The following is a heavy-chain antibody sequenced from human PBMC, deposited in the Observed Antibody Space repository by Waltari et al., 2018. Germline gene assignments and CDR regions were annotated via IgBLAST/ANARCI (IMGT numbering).Heavy chain of an antibody. J-gene: IGHJ4*02. V-gene: IGHV3-74*01. CDR1: GFMFSSYG. CDR3: VMYSSTFLGDC. CDR2: INPDGSIT. Sequence: EVQLVESGGGLVQPGGSLRLSCAASGFMFSSYGMHWVRQAPGTGLVSVSNINPDGSITRYADSVKGRFTISRDNAKNTLFLQMNSLRGEDTAVYYCVMYSSTFLGDCWGQGTLVNVSS. D-gene: IGHD6-13*01.